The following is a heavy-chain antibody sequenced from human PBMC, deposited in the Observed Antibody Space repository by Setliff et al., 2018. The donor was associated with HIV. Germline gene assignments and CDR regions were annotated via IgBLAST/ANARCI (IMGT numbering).Heavy chain of an antibody. D-gene: IGHD6-13*01. CDR2: ITHIGST. Sequence: LSLTCAVYGGSFSGYYWTWIRQTPGKGLEWIGEITHIGSTTHTPSLRSRVSMSVDTSKKQFSLNLSSVTAADTAVYYCARGFGSSWSYDGFDIWGQGTLVTVSS. CDR1: GGSFSGYY. J-gene: IGHJ3*02. CDR3: ARGFGSSWSYDGFDI. V-gene: IGHV4-34*01.